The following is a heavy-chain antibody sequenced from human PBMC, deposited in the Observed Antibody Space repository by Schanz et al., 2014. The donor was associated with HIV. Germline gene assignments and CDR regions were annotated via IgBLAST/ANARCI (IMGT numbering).Heavy chain of an antibody. CDR3: STAGGSGARRYSGVFED. D-gene: IGHD3-9*01. V-gene: IGHV3-30-3*01. Sequence: VQLMESGGGLVQPGRSLRLSCAASGFTLEDYAMHWVRQAPGKGLEWVAVISFDESNVYYADSVKGRFTISRDNSKNSLDLEVSSLTTDDTAIYYCSTAGGSGARRYSGVFEDWGQGTLVSVSS. CDR2: ISFDESNV. CDR1: GFTLEDYA. J-gene: IGHJ4*02.